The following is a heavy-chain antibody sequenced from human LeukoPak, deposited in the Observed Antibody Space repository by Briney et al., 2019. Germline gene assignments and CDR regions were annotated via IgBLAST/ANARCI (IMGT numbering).Heavy chain of an antibody. CDR1: GYTFTSYD. J-gene: IGHJ3*01. V-gene: IGHV1-8*01. CDR2: MNPNSGNT. Sequence: ASVKVSCKASGYTFTSYDINWVRQATGQGLEWMGWMNPNSGNTGYAQKFQGRVTMTRNTSISTAYMELSSLRSEDTAVYYCARASYYGSGSRSLCLDVWGQGTMLTVSS. D-gene: IGHD3-10*01. CDR3: ARASYYGSGSRSLCLDV.